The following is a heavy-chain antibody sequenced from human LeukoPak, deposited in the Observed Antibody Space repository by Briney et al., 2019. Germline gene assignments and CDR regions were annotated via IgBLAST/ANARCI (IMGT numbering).Heavy chain of an antibody. J-gene: IGHJ4*02. D-gene: IGHD5-12*01. CDR1: GGSFSGYY. CDR2: INHSGST. CDR3: ARGSVANFDY. V-gene: IGHV4-34*01. Sequence: PSETLSLTCAVYGGSFSGYYWSWIRQPPGKGLEWIGEINHSGSTNYNPSLKSRVTISVDTSKNQFSLKLSSVTAAGTAVYYCARGSVANFDYWGQGTLVTVSS.